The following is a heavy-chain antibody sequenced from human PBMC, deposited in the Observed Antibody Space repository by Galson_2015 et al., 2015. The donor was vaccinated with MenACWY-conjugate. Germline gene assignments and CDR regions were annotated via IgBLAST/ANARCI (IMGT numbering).Heavy chain of an antibody. CDR1: GFTFSRNW. CDR2: IKQDGSEK. Sequence: SLRLSCAASGFTFSRNWMNWVRQAPGKGLEWVANIKQDGSEKYYVDSVKGRFTIAKDNAKNSLYLQMNSLRAEDTAIYYCARDNYGTFDIWGQGTMVSLSS. CDR3: ARDNYGTFDI. D-gene: IGHD4-17*01. J-gene: IGHJ3*02. V-gene: IGHV3-7*03.